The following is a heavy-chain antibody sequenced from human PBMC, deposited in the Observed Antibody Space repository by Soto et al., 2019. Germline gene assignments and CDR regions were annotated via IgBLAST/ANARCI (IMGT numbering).Heavy chain of an antibody. Sequence: PGGSLRLSCAASGFTFSSYAMSWVRQAPGKGLEWVSAVSGSGGSTYYADSVKGRFTISRDNSKNTLYLQMNSLRAEDTAVYYCAKALRPFPSRSPHNWFDPWGQGTLVTVSS. CDR3: AKALRPFPSRSPHNWFDP. CDR2: VSGSGGST. J-gene: IGHJ5*02. CDR1: GFTFSSYA. D-gene: IGHD6-13*01. V-gene: IGHV3-23*01.